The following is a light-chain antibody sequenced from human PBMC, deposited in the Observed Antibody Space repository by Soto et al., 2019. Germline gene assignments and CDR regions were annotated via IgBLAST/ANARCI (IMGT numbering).Light chain of an antibody. CDR2: EVT. CDR1: SSDVGGYNY. J-gene: IGLJ1*01. Sequence: QSAPTQPPSASGSPGQAVAISCTGTSSDVGGYNYVSWYQQHPGKAPKLLIYEVTKRPSGVPDRFSGSKSGSTASLTVSGLQAEDEADYYCCSYGGNDNYVFGTGTKLTVL. CDR3: CSYGGNDNYV. V-gene: IGLV2-8*01.